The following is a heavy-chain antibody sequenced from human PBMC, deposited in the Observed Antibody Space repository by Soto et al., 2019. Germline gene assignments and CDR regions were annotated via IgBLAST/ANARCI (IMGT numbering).Heavy chain of an antibody. CDR2: ISAYKTNI. CDR1: GYTFPNYG. D-gene: IGHD3-10*01. Sequence: ASVKVSCKASGYTFPNYGITWVRQAPGQGLEWMGWISAYKTNIKYAQKFQGRVTLTTDTSTSTAYMELRSLRSDDTAIYYCARDLDGSGAYYTDFWGQGTLVTVSS. CDR3: ARDLDGSGAYYTDF. V-gene: IGHV1-18*01. J-gene: IGHJ4*02.